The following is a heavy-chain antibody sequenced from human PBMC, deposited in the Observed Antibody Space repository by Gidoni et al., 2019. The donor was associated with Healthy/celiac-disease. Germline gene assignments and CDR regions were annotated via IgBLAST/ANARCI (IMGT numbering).Heavy chain of an antibody. V-gene: IGHV4-39*01. D-gene: IGHD1-7*01. CDR3: ARQRGKLTYFDY. J-gene: IGHJ4*02. CDR1: GGYISSSSYY. Sequence: QLQLQESGPGLVKPSETRSRTGTVSGGYISSSSYYGGWIRQPPGKGLEWIGSIYSSGSTYYNPSLQSRVPISVDPSKHQFSLKLRSVPAADTAVYSCARQRGKLTYFDYWGQGTLVTVSS. CDR2: IYSSGST.